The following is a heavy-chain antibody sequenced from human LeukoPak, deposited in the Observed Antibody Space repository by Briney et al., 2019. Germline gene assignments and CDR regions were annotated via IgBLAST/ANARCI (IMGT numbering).Heavy chain of an antibody. CDR1: GGSISSYY. D-gene: IGHD6-13*01. Sequence: KSSETLSLTCTVSGGSISSYYWSWIRQPPGKGLEWIGYIYYSGSTNYNPSLKSRVTISVDTSKNQFSLKLSSVTAADTAVYYCASHGPYSSSSLKYWGQGTLVTVSS. CDR2: IYYSGST. J-gene: IGHJ4*02. V-gene: IGHV4-59*12. CDR3: ASHGPYSSSSLKY.